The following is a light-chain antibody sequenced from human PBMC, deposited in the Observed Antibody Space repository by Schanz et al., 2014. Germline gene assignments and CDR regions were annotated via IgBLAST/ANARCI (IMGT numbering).Light chain of an antibody. CDR3: SSFRDGWNFVV. V-gene: IGLV2-14*01. J-gene: IGLJ3*02. CDR2: DVN. Sequence: HSALTQPASVSGSPGQSITISCTGTSSDVGGYNYVSWYQQHPGKAPKLMIYDVNNRPSGVSNRFSGSKSGNTASLTISGLQADDEAEYHCSSFRDGWNFVVFGGGTKLTVL. CDR1: SSDVGGYNY.